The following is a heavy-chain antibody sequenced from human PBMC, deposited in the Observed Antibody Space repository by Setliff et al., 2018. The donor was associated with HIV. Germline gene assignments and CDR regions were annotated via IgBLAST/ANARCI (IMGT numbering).Heavy chain of an antibody. Sequence: SETLSLTCSVSGGSINRGNYYWTWIRQSAGKGLEWIGSIFYSGRSTYNPSLRSRVTISVDTSKNQLSLSLTSVTAADTAVYYCARRGRTGNSYVLSWFDPWGQGTLVTVSS. CDR3: ARRGRTGNSYVLSWFDP. CDR1: GGSINRGNYY. V-gene: IGHV4-61*10. D-gene: IGHD3-10*02. J-gene: IGHJ5*02. CDR2: IFYSGRS.